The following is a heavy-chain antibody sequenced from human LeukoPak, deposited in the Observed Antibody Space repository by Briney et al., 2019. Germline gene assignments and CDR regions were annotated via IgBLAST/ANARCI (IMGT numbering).Heavy chain of an antibody. CDR1: GNTITGYY. CDR3: ASLGLDDY. J-gene: IGHJ4*02. CDR2: IFSNSGGA. Sequence: ASVKVSCNASGNTITGYYVHWVRRAPGQGLEWMGWIFSNSGGAKYAQKFQGRVTMTRDTSISTVYMELSSLGSDDTAVYYCASLGLDDYWGQRTLVSVSS. V-gene: IGHV1-2*02.